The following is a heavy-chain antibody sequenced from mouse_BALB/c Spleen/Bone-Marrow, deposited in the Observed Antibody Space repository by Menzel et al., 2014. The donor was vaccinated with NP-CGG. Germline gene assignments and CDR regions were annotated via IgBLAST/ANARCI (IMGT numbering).Heavy chain of an antibody. V-gene: IGHV4-2*02. CDR1: GFDFSRYW. CDR3: ARLGNYGYFDY. CDR2: INPGSSTI. J-gene: IGHJ2*01. D-gene: IGHD1-1*01. Sequence: EVKLVESGGGLVQPGGSLILSCAASGFDFSRYWMSWARQAPGKGQEWIGEINPGSSTINYTPSLKDKFIISRDNAKNTLFLQMSKVRSEDTALYYCARLGNYGYFDYWGQGTTLTVSS.